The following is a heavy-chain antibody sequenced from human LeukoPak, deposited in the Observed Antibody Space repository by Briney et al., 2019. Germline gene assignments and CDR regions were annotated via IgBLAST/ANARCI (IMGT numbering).Heavy chain of an antibody. CDR2: ISGTSTYI. V-gene: IGHV3-21*01. J-gene: IGHJ3*02. CDR1: GFTFSTST. Sequence: PGGSLRLSCAASGFTFSTSTMNWVRQAPGKGLEWVSSISGTSTYISYADSVQGRFTISRDNAKNSVHLQMHSLRVGDTAVYFCARELNYDGTVDIWGQGTMVSVSS. D-gene: IGHD4-23*01. CDR3: ARELNYDGTVDI.